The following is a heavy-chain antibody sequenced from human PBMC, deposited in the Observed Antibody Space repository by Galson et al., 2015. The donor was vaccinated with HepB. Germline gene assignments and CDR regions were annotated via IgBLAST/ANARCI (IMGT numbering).Heavy chain of an antibody. CDR3: GTDLNKPVAY. V-gene: IGHV3-21*01. CDR1: GFTFSSYA. J-gene: IGHJ4*02. Sequence: SLRLSCAASGFTFSSYAMHWVRQAPGKGLEWVSSMTSRSTYMYYAASVKGRFTISRDNAKNSLYLQMNSLRAEDTGLYFCGTDLNKPVAYWGQGTLVIVSS. D-gene: IGHD1/OR15-1a*01. CDR2: MTSRSTYM.